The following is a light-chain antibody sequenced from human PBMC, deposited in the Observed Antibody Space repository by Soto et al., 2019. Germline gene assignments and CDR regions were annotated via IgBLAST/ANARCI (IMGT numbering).Light chain of an antibody. CDR3: QQAKSFPIT. Sequence: DIQVTQSPPSMAASVGGRVTITCRASQDIGNWMTWYQQKPGKAPKLLIYSASTLVRGVPSRFSGSGSGTEFTLTISGLQPEDSLTYYCQQAKSFPITFGQGTRLEIK. V-gene: IGKV1-12*01. CDR1: QDIGNW. CDR2: SAS. J-gene: IGKJ5*01.